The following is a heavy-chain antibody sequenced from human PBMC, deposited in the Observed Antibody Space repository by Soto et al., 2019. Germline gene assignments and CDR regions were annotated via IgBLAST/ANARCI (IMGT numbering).Heavy chain of an antibody. V-gene: IGHV1-69*15. J-gene: IGHJ6*02. D-gene: IGHD2-2*01. CDR1: VCTFSRYT. CDR2: IIPIFGIT. Sequence: SVNVSCXASVCTFSRYTMTWVRQAHGHGLEWMGRIIPIFGITTYAQKFQGRVTITADESTSTAYMELSSLRSEDTAVYYCAREDRDRETGLVPAAIDGMDVWGQGTTVPSP. CDR3: AREDRDRETGLVPAAIDGMDV.